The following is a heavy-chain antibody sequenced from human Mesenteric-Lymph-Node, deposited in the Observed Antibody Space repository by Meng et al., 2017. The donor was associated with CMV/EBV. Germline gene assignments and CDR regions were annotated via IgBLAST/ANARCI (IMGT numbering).Heavy chain of an antibody. CDR2: IRYDGSNK. Sequence: GGSLRLSCAASGFTFSSYGMHWVRQAPGKGLEWVAFIRYDGSNKYYADSVKGRFTISRDNSKNTLYLQMNSLRAEDTAVYYCARVDCSSTSCYTRYYYYGMDVWGQGTTITVSS. CDR1: GFTFSSYG. D-gene: IGHD2-2*02. V-gene: IGHV3-30*02. CDR3: ARVDCSSTSCYTRYYYYGMDV. J-gene: IGHJ6*02.